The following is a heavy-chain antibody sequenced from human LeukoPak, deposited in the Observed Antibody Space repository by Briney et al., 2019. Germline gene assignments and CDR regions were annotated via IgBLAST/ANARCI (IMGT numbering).Heavy chain of an antibody. J-gene: IGHJ3*02. V-gene: IGHV1-2*02. D-gene: IGHD3-10*01. CDR2: INPNSGGT. Sequence: ASVKVSCKASGYTFTSYDINWVRQATGQGLEWMGWINPNSGGTNYAQKFQGRVTMTRDTSISTAYMELSRLRSDDTAVYYCARRETGDAFDIWGQGTMVTVSS. CDR3: ARRETGDAFDI. CDR1: GYTFTSYD.